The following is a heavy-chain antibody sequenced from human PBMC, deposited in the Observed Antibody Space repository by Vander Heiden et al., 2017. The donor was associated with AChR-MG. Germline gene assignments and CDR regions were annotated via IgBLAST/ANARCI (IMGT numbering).Heavy chain of an antibody. V-gene: IGHV1-69*01. CDR1: RGTFSSYA. D-gene: IGHD2-2*01. CDR3: ARASIKRAYYYYMDV. Sequence: QVQLVQSGAEVKKPGSSVKVSCKASRGTFSSYAISWVRQAPGQGLEWMGGIIPILGTANYAQKFQGRVTITADESTSTAYVELSSLRSEDTAVYYCARASIKRAYYYYMDVCGKGTTVTVSS. CDR2: IIPILGTA. J-gene: IGHJ6*03.